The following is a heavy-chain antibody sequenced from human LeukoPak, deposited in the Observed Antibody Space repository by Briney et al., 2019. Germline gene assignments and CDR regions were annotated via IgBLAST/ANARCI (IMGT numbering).Heavy chain of an antibody. CDR2: INHSGST. CDR3: ASSPRYSGEDYGFFFDY. Sequence: SETLSLTCAVYGGSFSGYYWSWIRQPPGKGLEWIGEINHSGSTNYNPSLKSRVTISVDTSKNQFSLKLSSVTAADTAVYYCASSPRYSGEDYGFFFDYWGQGTLVTVSS. D-gene: IGHD5-12*01. V-gene: IGHV4-34*01. CDR1: GGSFSGYY. J-gene: IGHJ4*02.